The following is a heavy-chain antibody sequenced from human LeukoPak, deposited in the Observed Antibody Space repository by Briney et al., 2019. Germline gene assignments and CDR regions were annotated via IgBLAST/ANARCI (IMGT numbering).Heavy chain of an antibody. D-gene: IGHD2-15*01. V-gene: IGHV4-4*07. CDR3: ARGNILCSGGSCSTNIDY. CDR1: GGSISSYY. CDR2: IYTSGST. J-gene: IGHJ4*02. Sequence: SETLSLTCTVSGGSISSYYWSWIRQPAGKGLEWIGRIYTSGSTNYNPSLKSRVTMSVDTSKDQFSLKLSSVTAADTAVYYCARGNILCSGGSCSTNIDYWGQGTLVTVSS.